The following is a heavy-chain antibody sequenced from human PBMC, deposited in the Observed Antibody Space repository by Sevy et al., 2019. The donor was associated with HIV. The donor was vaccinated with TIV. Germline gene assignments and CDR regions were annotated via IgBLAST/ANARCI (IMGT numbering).Heavy chain of an antibody. D-gene: IGHD2-2*01. CDR3: ARLCTGFIYYYYYGMDV. CDR2: IKQDGSEK. V-gene: IGHV3-7*01. Sequence: GGSLRLSCAASGFSLNNYWMNWVRQAPGKGLEWVANIKQDGSEKYYVDFLKGRFTISRDNAKNSLYLQMNSLRAEDTAVYYCARLCTGFIYYYYYGMDVWGQGTTVTVSS. CDR1: GFSLNNYW. J-gene: IGHJ6*02.